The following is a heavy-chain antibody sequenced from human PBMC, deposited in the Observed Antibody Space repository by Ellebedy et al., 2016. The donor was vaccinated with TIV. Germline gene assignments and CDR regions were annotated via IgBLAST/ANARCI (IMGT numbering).Heavy chain of an antibody. D-gene: IGHD1-26*01. J-gene: IGHJ4*02. CDR3: ARGSIVGATLLFDY. CDR1: GFTFSNYA. V-gene: IGHV3-30-3*01. CDR2: ISYDGSNK. Sequence: GGSLRLSXAASGFTFSNYAMHWVRQAPGKGLEWVAVISYDGSNKYYADSVKGRFTISRDNSKNTLYLQMNSLRAEDTAVYYCARGSIVGATLLFDYWGQGTLVTVS.